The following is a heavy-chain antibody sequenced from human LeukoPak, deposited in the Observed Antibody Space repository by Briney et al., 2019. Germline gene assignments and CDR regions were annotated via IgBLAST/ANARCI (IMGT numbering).Heavy chain of an antibody. D-gene: IGHD2-2*01. CDR2: INHSGST. CDR1: GGSFSGYY. V-gene: IGHV4-34*01. Sequence: SETLSLTCAVYGGSFSGYYWSWIRQPPGKGLEWNGEINHSGSTNYNPSLKSRVTISVDTSKNQFSLKLSSVTAADTAVYYCARGYQLLPMDYWGQGTLVTVSS. J-gene: IGHJ4*02. CDR3: ARGYQLLPMDY.